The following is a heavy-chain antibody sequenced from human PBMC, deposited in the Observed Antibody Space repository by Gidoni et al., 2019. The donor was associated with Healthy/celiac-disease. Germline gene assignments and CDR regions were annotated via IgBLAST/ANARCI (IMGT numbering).Heavy chain of an antibody. CDR3: ARYFTGDYAFDY. CDR2: SYHSGST. J-gene: IGHJ4*02. Sequence: QVQLQESCPGLVKPSETPSLPCTVSGRSISSYYWSWIRQPPGTGLECIEYSYHSGSTNYNPSRKSRVTITVDTAKNQFFLKLSAVTAADTAGYYCARYFTGDYAFDYWGQGTLVTVSS. V-gene: IGHV4-59*08. CDR1: GRSISSYY. D-gene: IGHD4-17*01.